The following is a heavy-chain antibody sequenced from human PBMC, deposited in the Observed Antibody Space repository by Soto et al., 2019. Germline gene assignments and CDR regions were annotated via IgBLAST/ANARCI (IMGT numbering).Heavy chain of an antibody. CDR3: AKEAGACDI. D-gene: IGHD3-10*01. J-gene: IGHJ3*02. CDR2: IHPSDGST. Sequence: VASVKVSCKASGFTFTAYYLHWVRQAPGQGLEWMGIIHPSDGSTTYAQKFQGRVTMTTDTSTSTLYMELSSLTSDDTAIYYCAKEAGACDIWGQGTMVTVSS. CDR1: GFTFTAYY. V-gene: IGHV1-46*01.